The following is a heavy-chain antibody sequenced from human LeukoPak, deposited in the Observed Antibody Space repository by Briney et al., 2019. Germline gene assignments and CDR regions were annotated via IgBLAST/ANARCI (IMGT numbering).Heavy chain of an antibody. CDR2: ISYDGSNK. CDR1: GFTFSSYG. CDR3: ARDLSPNCSAGSCYEDRYYYYGMDV. Sequence: PGGSLRLSCAASGFTFSSYGIHWDRQAPGKGLEWVAVISYDGSNKYYADSVKGRFTISRDNSKNTLHLQMNSLRAEDTAVYYCARDLSPNCSAGSCYEDRYYYYGMDVWGQGTTVTVSS. D-gene: IGHD2-15*01. J-gene: IGHJ6*02. V-gene: IGHV3-30*03.